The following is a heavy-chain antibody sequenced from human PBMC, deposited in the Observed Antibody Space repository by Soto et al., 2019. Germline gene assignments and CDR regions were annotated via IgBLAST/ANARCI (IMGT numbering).Heavy chain of an antibody. CDR1: GDSINTYY. Sequence: PSETLSLTCTVSGDSINTYYWSWIRQPPGKGLEWIGHIYRSGTTRYNPSVESRVTISVDTSKNQFSPELSSVTAADTAVYYCATVQVATMYFDYWGQGILVTVSS. D-gene: IGHD5-12*01. J-gene: IGHJ4*02. V-gene: IGHV4-59*01. CDR2: IYRSGTT. CDR3: ATVQVATMYFDY.